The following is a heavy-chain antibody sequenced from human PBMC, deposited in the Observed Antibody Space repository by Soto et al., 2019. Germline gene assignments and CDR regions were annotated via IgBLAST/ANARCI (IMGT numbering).Heavy chain of an antibody. Sequence: EVQLVQSGAEVKKPGESLRISCKGSGYSFTNYWITWVRQMPGKGLEWMGKIDPSDSYTKYNPSFQGHVTISADKSLNTTYLQWSSLKASDTAMYHCAKYSSGLMDVWGQGTTVTVSS. CDR2: IDPSDSYT. J-gene: IGHJ6*02. V-gene: IGHV5-10-1*03. D-gene: IGHD6-19*01. CDR1: GYSFTNYW. CDR3: AKYSSGLMDV.